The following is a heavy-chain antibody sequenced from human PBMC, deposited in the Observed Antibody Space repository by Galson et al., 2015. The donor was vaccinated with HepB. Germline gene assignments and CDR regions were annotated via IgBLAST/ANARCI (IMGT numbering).Heavy chain of an antibody. Sequence: SLRLSCAASGFTFSSYWIHWVRQAPGKGLVCVSRINSDGTYITYADSVKGRFTISRDNAKNTLYLQMNSPRAEDTALYYCARTRGAAAGIFDYWGQGTLVTVSS. CDR1: GFTFSSYW. J-gene: IGHJ4*02. CDR2: INSDGTYI. CDR3: ARTRGAAAGIFDY. D-gene: IGHD6-13*01. V-gene: IGHV3-74*01.